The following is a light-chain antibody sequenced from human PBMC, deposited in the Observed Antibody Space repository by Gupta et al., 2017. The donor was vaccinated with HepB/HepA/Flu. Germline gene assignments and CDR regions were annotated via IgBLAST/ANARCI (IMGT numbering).Light chain of an antibody. CDR1: SSDVGGYNY. CDR3: TSYKSSRNHWV. J-gene: IGLJ3*02. V-gene: IGLV2-14*03. CDR2: DVS. Sequence: QSALTQPASVSGSPGQSITISCTGTSSDVGGYNYVSWYQQHPGKAPKLIMYDVSNRPSGVSKRFSGSKSGTTASLTITGLQAEDGADYYCTSYKSSRNHWVFGGGTRLTVL.